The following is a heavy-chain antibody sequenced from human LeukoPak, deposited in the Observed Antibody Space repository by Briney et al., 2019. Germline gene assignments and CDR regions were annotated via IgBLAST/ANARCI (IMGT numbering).Heavy chain of an antibody. V-gene: IGHV1-2*02. Sequence: ASVKVSCKASGYTFTGYYVHWVRQAPGQGLEWMGWINTHNGATNYAQHFQGRVTMTTDTAVTTAYMDLDGLISDDAAVYFCARGPIGGLRKGFDIWGQGTLVTVSS. CDR2: INTHNGAT. D-gene: IGHD1-26*01. CDR1: GYTFTGYY. CDR3: ARGPIGGLRKGFDI. J-gene: IGHJ4*02.